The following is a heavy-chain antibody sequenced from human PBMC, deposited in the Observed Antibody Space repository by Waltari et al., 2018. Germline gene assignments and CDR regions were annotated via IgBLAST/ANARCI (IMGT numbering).Heavy chain of an antibody. CDR3: ARYYGNGEGWLDP. V-gene: IGHV4-39*07. D-gene: IGHD3-3*01. CDR2: ISYSGTT. Sequence: QLQLQESGPGLVKPSETLSLTCTVPGGSISSGSYYLGWIRQPPGKGLESIGYISYSGTTYYNLSLKSRVTMSVDTSRDQYSLSLRSVAAADTAVYYCARYYGNGEGWLDPWGQGTLVTVSS. J-gene: IGHJ5*02. CDR1: GGSISSGSYY.